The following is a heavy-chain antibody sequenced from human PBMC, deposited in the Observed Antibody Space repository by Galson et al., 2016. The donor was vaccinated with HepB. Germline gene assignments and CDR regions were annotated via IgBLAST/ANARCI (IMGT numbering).Heavy chain of an antibody. D-gene: IGHD6-6*01. Sequence: SLRLSCAASGFTFDNYTMNWPRQAPGTGLECVSSVSHSSTYVYYADSVEGRFTISRDNAKNSLYLEMNSLRVEDTAVFYCARSLGWYFDVWGRGTLVTASS. CDR2: VSHSSTYV. CDR1: GFTFDNYT. CDR3: ARSLGWYFDV. J-gene: IGHJ2*01. V-gene: IGHV3-21*01.